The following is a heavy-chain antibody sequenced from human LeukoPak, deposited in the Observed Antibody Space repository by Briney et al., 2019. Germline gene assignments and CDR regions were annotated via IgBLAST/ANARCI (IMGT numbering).Heavy chain of an antibody. D-gene: IGHD1-26*01. CDR1: GGSISSTSYY. CDR2: IYYSGST. CDR3: ARSGLVGADFDH. J-gene: IGHJ4*02. Sequence: SETLSLTCTVSGGSISSTSYYWGWIRQPPGKGLEWIGSIYYSGSTYYKSSLKSRVTVSVDTSKNQYSLRVRSVTAKDTAVYYCARSGLVGADFDHWGQGTLVTVSS. V-gene: IGHV4-39*01.